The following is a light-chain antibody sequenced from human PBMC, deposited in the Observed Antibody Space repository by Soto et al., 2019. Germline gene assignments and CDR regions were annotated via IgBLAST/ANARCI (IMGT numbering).Light chain of an antibody. J-gene: IGLJ3*02. CDR2: RVI. V-gene: IGLV2-14*03. Sequence: QSALTQPASVSGSPGQSITISCTGTSSDIGRYDYVSWYQQLPGKAPKLILYRVINRPSWISDRFSGSKSGNSASLSISALQPDDEASYFCGSYTSATTWVFGGGTKLTVL. CDR3: GSYTSATTWV. CDR1: SSDIGRYDY.